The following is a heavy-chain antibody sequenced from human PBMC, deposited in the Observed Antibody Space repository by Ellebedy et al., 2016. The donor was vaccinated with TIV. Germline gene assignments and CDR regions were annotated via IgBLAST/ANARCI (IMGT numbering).Heavy chain of an antibody. V-gene: IGHV4-59*11. Sequence: SETLSLXCTVSGGSISGHYWSWIRQPPGEGLEWIGYIYGSGTTNYNPSLTSRVTMSVDMSKNQISLRLNSVTAADTAVYYCSRGNVVTAIDFWGPGTLVTVSS. D-gene: IGHD2-21*02. J-gene: IGHJ4*02. CDR3: SRGNVVTAIDF. CDR2: IYGSGTT. CDR1: GGSISGHY.